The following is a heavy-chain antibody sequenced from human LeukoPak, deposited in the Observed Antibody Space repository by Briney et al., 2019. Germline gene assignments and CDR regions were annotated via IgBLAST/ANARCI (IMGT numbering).Heavy chain of an antibody. V-gene: IGHV3-48*01. J-gene: IGHJ4*02. D-gene: IGHD2-2*01. Sequence: GGSLRLSCAASGFTFSSYSMNWVRQAPGKGLEWVSYISSSSSTIYYADSVKGRFTISRDNSKNTLYLQTNSLRAEDTAVYYCAKEPHCSSTSCADYFDYWGQGTLVTVSS. CDR2: ISSSSSTI. CDR3: AKEPHCSSTSCADYFDY. CDR1: GFTFSSYS.